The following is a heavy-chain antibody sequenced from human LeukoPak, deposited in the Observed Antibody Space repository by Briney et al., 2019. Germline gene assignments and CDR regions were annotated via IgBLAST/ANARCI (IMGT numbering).Heavy chain of an antibody. J-gene: IGHJ6*03. V-gene: IGHV1-69*13. D-gene: IGHD2-2*01. Sequence: SVKVSCKASGATFSSYAISWVRQAPGQGLEWMGGIIPIFGTANYAQKFQVRATITAYESTSTAYMELSSLRSEDTAVYYCAREGTSRPAYCSSTSCYRYYYYMDVWGKGTTVTISS. CDR3: AREGTSRPAYCSSTSCYRYYYYMDV. CDR1: GATFSSYA. CDR2: IIPIFGTA.